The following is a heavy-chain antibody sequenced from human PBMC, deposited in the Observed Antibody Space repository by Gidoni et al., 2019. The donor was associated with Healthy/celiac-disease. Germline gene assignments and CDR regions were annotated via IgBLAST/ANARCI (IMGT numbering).Heavy chain of an antibody. CDR3: ARERYSSGWTDY. V-gene: IGHV3-48*03. CDR1: GFTFSSYE. D-gene: IGHD6-19*01. J-gene: IGHJ4*02. Sequence: EVQLVESGGGLVQPGGSLRLSCAASGFTFSSYEMNWVRQAPGKGLEWVSYISSSGSTIYYADSVKGRFTISRDNAKNSLYLQMNSLRAEDTAVYYCARERYSSGWTDYWGQGTLVTVSS. CDR2: ISSSGSTI.